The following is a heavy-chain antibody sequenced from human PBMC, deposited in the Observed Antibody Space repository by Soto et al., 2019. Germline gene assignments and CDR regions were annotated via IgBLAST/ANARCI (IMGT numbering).Heavy chain of an antibody. Sequence: PSETLSLTCAVYGGSFSGYYWSWIRQPPGKGLEWIGEINHSGSTNYNPSLKSRVTISVDTSKNQFSLRAEDTAVYYCAKDTYYYSSSGYYVFDSWGQGTLVTVSS. CDR1: GGSFSGYY. CDR2: INHSGST. D-gene: IGHD3-22*01. CDR3: AKDTYYYSSSGYYVFDS. J-gene: IGHJ4*02. V-gene: IGHV4-34*01.